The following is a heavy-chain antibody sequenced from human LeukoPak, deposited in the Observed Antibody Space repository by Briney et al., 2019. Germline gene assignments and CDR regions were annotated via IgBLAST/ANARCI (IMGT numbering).Heavy chain of an antibody. Sequence: GGSLRLSCAASGFTFSSYSMNWIRQAPGKGLEWVSSISSSTSYIYYADSVKGRFTISRDNSKNTLYLQMNSLRAEDTAVYYCAKDPYDSYFDYWGQGTLVTVSS. V-gene: IGHV3-21*04. CDR1: GFTFSSYS. D-gene: IGHD5-12*01. CDR2: ISSSTSYI. J-gene: IGHJ4*02. CDR3: AKDPYDSYFDY.